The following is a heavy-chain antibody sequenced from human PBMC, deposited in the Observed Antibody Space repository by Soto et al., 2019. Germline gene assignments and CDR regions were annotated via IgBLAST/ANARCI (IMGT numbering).Heavy chain of an antibody. D-gene: IGHD6-19*01. CDR2: IGTAGDT. Sequence: EVQLVESGGGLVQPGGSLRLSCAASGFTFSSYDMHWVRHATGKGLEWVSAIGTAGDTYYPGSLKGRFTISRENAKNSLYLQRNSLRAEDTAVYYCARAVSIAVACLVDYGMDVWGQGTTVTVSS. V-gene: IGHV3-13*01. CDR1: GFTFSSYD. CDR3: ARAVSIAVACLVDYGMDV. J-gene: IGHJ6*02.